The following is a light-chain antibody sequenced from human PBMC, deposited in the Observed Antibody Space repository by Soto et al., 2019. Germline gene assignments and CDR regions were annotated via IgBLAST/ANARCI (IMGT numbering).Light chain of an antibody. CDR3: QQSYSTPLT. Sequence: DIQMTQSPSSLSPSVGDRITITCRASQTISVYLNWYQQKPGKAPKLLIYAASSLQSGVPSRFSGSGSGTDFTLTISSLQPEDFATYYCQQSYSTPLTFGGGTKVDIK. J-gene: IGKJ4*01. CDR1: QTISVY. V-gene: IGKV1-39*01. CDR2: AAS.